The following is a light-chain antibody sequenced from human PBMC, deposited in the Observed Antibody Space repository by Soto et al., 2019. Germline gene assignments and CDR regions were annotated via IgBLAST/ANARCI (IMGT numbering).Light chain of an antibody. CDR1: QSLVYSDGNTY. J-gene: IGKJ5*01. V-gene: IGKV2-30*01. CDR2: KIS. Sequence: VVMTQSPLSLPVTLGQPASISCRSSQSLVYSDGNTYLNWFQQRPGQSPRRLIYKISDRDSGVPDRFSGSGSDTDFTLKISRVEAEDVGVYYCMKGTHWPLNFGQGTRLEIK. CDR3: MKGTHWPLN.